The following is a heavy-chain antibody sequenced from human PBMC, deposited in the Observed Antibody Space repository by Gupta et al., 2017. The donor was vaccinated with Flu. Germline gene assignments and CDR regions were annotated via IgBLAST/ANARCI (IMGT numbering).Heavy chain of an antibody. CDR1: GGSFSGNY. CDR3: ARGRTVMDV. CDR2: INDSGST. J-gene: IGHJ6*02. D-gene: IGHD4-4*01. V-gene: IGHV4-34*01. Sequence: VYGGSFSGNYWTWIRQPPGKGLEWIGKINDSGSTNYNPSLKSRVTISVDTSKNQFSLRLNSVTAADTAVYYCARGRTVMDVWGQGTTVTVSS.